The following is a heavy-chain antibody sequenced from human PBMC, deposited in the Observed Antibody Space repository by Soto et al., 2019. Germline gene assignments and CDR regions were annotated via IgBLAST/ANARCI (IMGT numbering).Heavy chain of an antibody. Sequence: QLQLQESGPGLVKPSETLSLTCTVSGGSLSTTNYYWGWIRRPPGKGLEWIGSIYYTGSPYNHPCLESRVTMSVDTPNNQFSLKLSSVTAADTAVYYCARLLHDSRGYYYFDYWGQGTLVTVSS. D-gene: IGHD3-3*01. CDR2: IYYTGSP. CDR3: ARLLHDSRGYYYFDY. J-gene: IGHJ4*02. V-gene: IGHV4-39*01. CDR1: GGSLSTTNYY.